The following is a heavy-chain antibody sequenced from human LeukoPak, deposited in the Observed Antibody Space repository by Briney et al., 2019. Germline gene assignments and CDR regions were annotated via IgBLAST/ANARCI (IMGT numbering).Heavy chain of an antibody. D-gene: IGHD6-19*01. J-gene: IGHJ5*02. CDR2: ITRGSSTR. Sequence: GSLRLSCAASGFRFSSYSMHWVRQAPGKGLDWVSSITRGSSTRYYADSVKGRFTISRDDGKTSLYLHMNSLRVDDTAVYFCARDATVASSPNWFDPWGQGTLATVSS. V-gene: IGHV3-48*01. CDR3: ARDATVASSPNWFDP. CDR1: GFRFSSYS.